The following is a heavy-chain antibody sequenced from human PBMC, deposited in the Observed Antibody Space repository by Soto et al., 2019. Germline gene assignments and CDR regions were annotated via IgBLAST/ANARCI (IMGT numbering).Heavy chain of an antibody. D-gene: IGHD2-15*01. J-gene: IGHJ4*02. Sequence: EVQLVESGEGLVQPGGSLRLSCAASGFTFSSYNIHWIRQAPGKGLEFVSAISRSGDRTYYADSVKGRFTITRDNSKNTVWLQMGSLRAEDMVVYYCARARCSSGQCYYFDYWGRGALVSVSS. V-gene: IGHV3-64*02. CDR3: ARARCSSGQCYYFDY. CDR1: GFTFSSYN. CDR2: ISRSGDRT.